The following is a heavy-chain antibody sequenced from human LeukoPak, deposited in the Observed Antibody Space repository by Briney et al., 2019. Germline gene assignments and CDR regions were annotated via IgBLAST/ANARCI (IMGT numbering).Heavy chain of an antibody. Sequence: GGSLRLSCAASGFTFSKYWMSWVRQAPGKGLEWVANIKQDGSEKYYVDSVKGRFTISRDNAKNSLYLQMNSLRADDTAVYYCARGGRAYGDWGQGTLVTVSS. J-gene: IGHJ4*02. CDR1: GFTFSKYW. V-gene: IGHV3-7*04. CDR3: ARGGRAYGD. CDR2: IKQDGSEK. D-gene: IGHD3-16*01.